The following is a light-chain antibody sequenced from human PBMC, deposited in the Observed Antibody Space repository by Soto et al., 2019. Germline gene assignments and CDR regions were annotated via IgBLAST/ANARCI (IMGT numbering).Light chain of an antibody. J-gene: IGLJ2*01. CDR2: GDS. V-gene: IGLV1-44*01. CDR3: QSYDSSLNTVV. CDR1: RSNIGGNP. Sequence: QSVLTQPPSASGTPGQRVTISCSGSRSNIGGNPVNWYQQLPGTAPKLLIYGDSNRPSGVPDRFSGSKSGTSASLAITGLQPDDEADYYCQSYDSSLNTVVFGGGTKVTVL.